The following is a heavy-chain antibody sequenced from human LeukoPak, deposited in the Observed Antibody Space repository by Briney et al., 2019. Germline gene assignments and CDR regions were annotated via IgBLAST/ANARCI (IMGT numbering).Heavy chain of an antibody. D-gene: IGHD1/OR15-1a*01. Sequence: SETLSLTCTVSGGSISSYYWSWIRQPPGKGLEWIGYIYYSGSTNYNPSLKSRVTISVDTSKNQFSLKLSSVTAADTPVYYCAREAYNWNIDVFDIWGQGTLVTVSS. V-gene: IGHV4-59*12. J-gene: IGHJ3*02. CDR2: IYYSGST. CDR1: GGSISSYY. CDR3: AREAYNWNIDVFDI.